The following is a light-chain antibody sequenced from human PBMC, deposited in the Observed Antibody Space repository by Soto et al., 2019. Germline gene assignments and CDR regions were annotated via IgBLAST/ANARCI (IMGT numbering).Light chain of an antibody. CDR2: DVA. CDR1: SSDVGGSNF. V-gene: IGLV2-14*03. Sequence: QYARTQPAAVSYSPGQLITISCTGTSSDVGGSNFVSWYQQHPGKPPKLIIYDVANRPSGVSNRFSGSKSGSTASLIISRLQTEEEADYYCVSYTSSTNYVFGTGTKVTVL. CDR3: VSYTSSTNYV. J-gene: IGLJ1*01.